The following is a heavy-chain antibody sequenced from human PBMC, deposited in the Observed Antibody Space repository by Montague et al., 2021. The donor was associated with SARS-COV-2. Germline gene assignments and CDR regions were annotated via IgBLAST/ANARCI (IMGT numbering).Heavy chain of an antibody. V-gene: IGHV4-59*01. CDR2: IYYSGST. Sequence: SETLSLTCTVSGGSISTYYWSWIRQPPGKGLEWIGNIYYSGSTNYYPSLKSRVTISVDTSKNQFSLKLSSVTAADTAVYYCARAVITMVRGVNRWAFDIWGQGTMVTVSS. J-gene: IGHJ3*02. CDR3: ARAVITMVRGVNRWAFDI. CDR1: GGSISTYY. D-gene: IGHD3-10*01.